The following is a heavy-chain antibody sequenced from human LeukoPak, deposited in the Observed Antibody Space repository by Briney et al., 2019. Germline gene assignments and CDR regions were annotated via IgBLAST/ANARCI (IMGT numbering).Heavy chain of an antibody. J-gene: IGHJ4*02. CDR3: ARIGYSSSSIDY. Sequence: GGSLRLSCAASGFTFSWYWMSWVRQAPGKGLEWVANIKEDGSIKYYVGSVKGRLTISRDNAKSSLYLQVNSLRAEDTALYYCARIGYSSSSIDYWGQGTLVTVSS. CDR1: GFTFSWYW. V-gene: IGHV3-7*01. CDR2: IKEDGSIK. D-gene: IGHD6-13*01.